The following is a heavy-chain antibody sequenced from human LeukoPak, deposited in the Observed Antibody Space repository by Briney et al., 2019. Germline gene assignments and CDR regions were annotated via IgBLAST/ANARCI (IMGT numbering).Heavy chain of an antibody. CDR2: ISAYNGNT. CDR1: GYTFTSYG. D-gene: IGHD3-10*01. Sequence: ASVKVSCKASGYTFTSYGISWVRQAPGQGLEWMGWISAYNGNTNYAQKLQGRVTMTTDTSTSTAYMELRSLRSDDTAVYYCARDDNYYGSGSYYTPMSLLRDYYGMDVWGQGTTVTASS. J-gene: IGHJ6*02. V-gene: IGHV1-18*01. CDR3: ARDDNYYGSGSYYTPMSLLRDYYGMDV.